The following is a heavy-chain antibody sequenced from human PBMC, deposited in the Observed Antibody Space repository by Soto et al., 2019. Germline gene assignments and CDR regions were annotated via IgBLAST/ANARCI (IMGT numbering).Heavy chain of an antibody. CDR1: GDTLSRHG. CDR3: VRVRVGSIPLNYDMDV. Sequence: QEQLVQSGAEVQKPGSSVKVSCKASGDTLSRHGISWVRQAPGQVLEWMGGIIPIFHITNFAQKFQGRLMITADESTRTAYMELSRLGSDDSAVYFCVRVRVGSIPLNYDMDVWGQGTTVNVS. CDR2: IIPIFHIT. V-gene: IGHV1-69*01. J-gene: IGHJ6*02. D-gene: IGHD5-12*01.